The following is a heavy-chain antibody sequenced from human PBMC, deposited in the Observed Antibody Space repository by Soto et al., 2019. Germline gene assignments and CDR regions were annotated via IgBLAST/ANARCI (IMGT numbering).Heavy chain of an antibody. CDR1: GGTFSSYT. CDR2: IIPILGIA. Sequence: QVQLVQSGAEVKKPGSSVKVSCKASGGTFSSYTISWVRQAPGQGLEWMGRIIPILGIANYAQKFQGRVTITADKSTSTAYMELSSLRSEDTAVYYCVRDLGITGTTPDEFSAFDYWGQGTLVTVSS. V-gene: IGHV1-69*08. CDR3: VRDLGITGTTPDEFSAFDY. J-gene: IGHJ4*02. D-gene: IGHD1-20*01.